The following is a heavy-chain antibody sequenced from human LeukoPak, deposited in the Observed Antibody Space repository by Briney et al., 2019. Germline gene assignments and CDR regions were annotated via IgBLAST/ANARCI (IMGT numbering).Heavy chain of an antibody. Sequence: SETLSLTCTVSGGSISSYYWSWIRQPPGKGLEWIGYIYYSGSTNYNPSLKSRVTISVDTSKNQFSLKLSSVTAADTAMYYCARKDYSFEFWGQGTLVTVSS. V-gene: IGHV4-59*12. CDR1: GGSISSYY. J-gene: IGHJ4*02. D-gene: IGHD4-11*01. CDR2: IYYSGST. CDR3: ARKDYSFEF.